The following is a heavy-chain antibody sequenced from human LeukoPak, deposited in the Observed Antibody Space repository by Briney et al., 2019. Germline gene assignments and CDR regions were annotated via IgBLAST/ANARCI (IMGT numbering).Heavy chain of an antibody. V-gene: IGHV1-69*13. D-gene: IGHD2-2*01. CDR2: IIPIFGTA. J-gene: IGHJ3*02. Sequence: RASAKVSCKASGGTFSSYAISWVRQAPGQGLEWMGGIIPIFGTANYAQKFQGRVTITADESTSTAYMELSSLRSKDTAVYYCARGSLGYCSSTSCYRSAFDIWGQGTMVTVSS. CDR3: ARGSLGYCSSTSCYRSAFDI. CDR1: GGTFSSYA.